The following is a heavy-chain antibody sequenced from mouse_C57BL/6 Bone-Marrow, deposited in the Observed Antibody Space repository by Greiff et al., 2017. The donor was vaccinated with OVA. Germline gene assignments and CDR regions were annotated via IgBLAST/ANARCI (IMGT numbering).Heavy chain of an antibody. CDR3: AREAPGPAWFAY. J-gene: IGHJ3*01. V-gene: IGHV1-52*01. D-gene: IGHD3-2*02. CDR2: IDPSDSET. Sequence: QVQLQQPGAELVRPGSSVKLSCKASGYTFTSYWMHWVKQRPIQGLEWIGNIDPSDSETHYNQKFKDKATLTVDKSSSTAYMQLSSLTSEDSAVYYCAREAPGPAWFAYWGQGTLVTVSA. CDR1: GYTFTSYW.